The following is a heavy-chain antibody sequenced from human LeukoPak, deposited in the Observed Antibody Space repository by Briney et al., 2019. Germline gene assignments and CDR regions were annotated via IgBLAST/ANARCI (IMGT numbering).Heavy chain of an antibody. CDR2: IYYSGST. V-gene: IGHV4-59*01. J-gene: IGHJ6*02. D-gene: IGHD6-19*01. Sequence: SETLSLTCTVSGGSLSSYYWRWVRQPPGRGLEWIGYIYYSGSTNYNSSLKSRVTISVDTSKNQCSLKLSSVTAADTAVYYCARDLVRVGPVAGSAYYYGMDVWGQGTTVTVSS. CDR1: GGSLSSYY. CDR3: ARDLVRVGPVAGSAYYYGMDV.